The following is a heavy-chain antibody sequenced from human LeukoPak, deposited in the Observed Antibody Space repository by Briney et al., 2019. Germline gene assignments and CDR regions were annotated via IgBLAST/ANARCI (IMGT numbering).Heavy chain of an antibody. V-gene: IGHV1-69*05. CDR1: GGTFSSYA. CDR3: ARHTYYYDSSGYYYAGSYYFDY. D-gene: IGHD3-22*01. CDR2: GIPLFGIA. Sequence: GKVSCTASGGTFSSYAISCGREAPGHGLEWRGGGIPLFGIANYAKRFTGRVTITTDESTSPAYMAMSSLSSKDTAVYYCARHTYYYDSSGYYYAGSYYFDYCGEGALLAVSS. J-gene: IGHJ4*02.